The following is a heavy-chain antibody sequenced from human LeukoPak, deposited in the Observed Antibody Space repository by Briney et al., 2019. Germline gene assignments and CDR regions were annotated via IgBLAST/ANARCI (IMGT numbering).Heavy chain of an antibody. V-gene: IGHV4-30-4*01. Sequence: SQTLSLTCTVSGGSISSGDYYWSWIRQPPGKGLEWIGYIYYSGSTYYNPSLKSRVTISLDTSKNQFSLKLSSVTAADTAVYYCARELADTAMVPEYFDSWGEGSLLTASS. CDR2: IYYSGST. J-gene: IGHJ4*02. CDR1: GGSISSGDYY. D-gene: IGHD5-18*01. CDR3: ARELADTAMVPEYFDS.